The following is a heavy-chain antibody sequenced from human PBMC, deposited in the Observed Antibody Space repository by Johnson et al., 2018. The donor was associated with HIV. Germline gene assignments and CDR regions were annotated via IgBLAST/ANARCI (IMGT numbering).Heavy chain of an antibody. CDR1: GFTFSSYG. V-gene: IGHV3-30*03. CDR3: ARVDRSGGLMITFGGPHAFDI. D-gene: IGHD3-16*01. J-gene: IGHJ3*02. Sequence: QVQLVESGGGVVQPGRSLRLSCAASGFTFSSYGMHWVRQAPGKGLEWVAVISYDGSSKYYAESLKGRISISRDNSMNTLYLQMNSLRAEDTAVYYLARVDRSGGLMITFGGPHAFDIWGQGTMVTVSS. CDR2: ISYDGSSK.